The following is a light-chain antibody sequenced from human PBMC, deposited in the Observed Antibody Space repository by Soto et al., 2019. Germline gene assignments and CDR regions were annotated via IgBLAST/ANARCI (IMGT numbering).Light chain of an antibody. V-gene: IGKV3-15*01. J-gene: IGKJ4*01. CDR3: QRFNRWPLA. CDR1: QRVGST. CDR2: DTY. Sequence: EIVLTQSPAALSVSPGERATLSCWASQRVGSTLTWYQQKPGQAPRLLIYDTYIRATGIPARFSGSGSGTEFTLTIASLQSEDFGVYYCQRFNRWPLAFGGGTKVEI.